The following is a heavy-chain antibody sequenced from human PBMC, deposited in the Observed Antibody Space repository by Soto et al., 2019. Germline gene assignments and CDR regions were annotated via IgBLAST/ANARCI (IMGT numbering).Heavy chain of an antibody. V-gene: IGHV1-24*01. Sequence: ASVTVSCKVSGYTLTELSMHWVRQAPGKGLEWMGGFDPEDGETIYAQKFQGRVTMTEDTSTDTAYMELSSLRSEDTAVYYCARDGNKLGNRYYYGMDVWGQGTTVTVSS. J-gene: IGHJ6*02. CDR1: GYTLTELS. CDR2: FDPEDGET. D-gene: IGHD7-27*01. CDR3: ARDGNKLGNRYYYGMDV.